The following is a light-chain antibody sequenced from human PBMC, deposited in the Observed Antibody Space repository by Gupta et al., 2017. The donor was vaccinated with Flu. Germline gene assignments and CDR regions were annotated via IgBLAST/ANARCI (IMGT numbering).Light chain of an antibody. V-gene: IGLV2-14*01. Sequence: QPALTQPASVSGSPGHSIPISCTGTTIDVGGYNYVSWYQQPPGKGPKLIIFDVNNRPSGTSYRFSGSKSGNTASLTISGLQAEDEADYYCSSYTSGSTLGVFGGGTKVTVL. CDR3: SSYTSGSTLGV. J-gene: IGLJ2*01. CDR1: TIDVGGYNY. CDR2: DVN.